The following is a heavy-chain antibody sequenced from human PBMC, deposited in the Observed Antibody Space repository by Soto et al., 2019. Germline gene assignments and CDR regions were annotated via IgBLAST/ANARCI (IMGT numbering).Heavy chain of an antibody. J-gene: IGHJ3*02. D-gene: IGHD6-13*01. V-gene: IGHV4-59*01. CDR2: IYYSGST. Sequence: SETLSLTCTVSGGSISSYYWSWIRQPPGKGLEWIGYIYYSGSTNYNPSLKSRVTISVDTSKNQFSLKLSSVTAADTAVYYCARDCSSSCYHDAFDIWGQGTMVTVSS. CDR3: ARDCSSSCYHDAFDI. CDR1: GGSISSYY.